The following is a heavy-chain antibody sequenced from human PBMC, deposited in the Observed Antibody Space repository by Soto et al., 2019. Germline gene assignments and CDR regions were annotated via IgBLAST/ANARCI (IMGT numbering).Heavy chain of an antibody. D-gene: IGHD6-19*01. CDR1: GGSFSGYF. Sequence: SETLSLTCDVYGGSFSGYFWNWIRQSPGKGLEWIGKVNHNGRNNYNPSLKSRVTISLDMSKEQISLKLTAVTAADTAVYYCARGGSSDWQVAFDFWGQGTMVTVSS. CDR3: ARGGSSDWQVAFDF. J-gene: IGHJ3*01. V-gene: IGHV4-34*01. CDR2: VNHNGRN.